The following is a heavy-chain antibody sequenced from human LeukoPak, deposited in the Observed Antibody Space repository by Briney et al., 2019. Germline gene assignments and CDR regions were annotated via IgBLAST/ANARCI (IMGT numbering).Heavy chain of an antibody. CDR3: ARQVWGDRYFDY. Sequence: GESLKISCKGSEYSFTNYWIGWVRQMPGKGLEWMGIIYPGDSETRYSPSFQGQVTFSADKSSSTAYLQWSSLKASDSAMYYCARQVWGDRYFDYWGQGTLVTVSS. J-gene: IGHJ4*02. CDR1: EYSFTNYW. CDR2: IYPGDSET. D-gene: IGHD2-21*01. V-gene: IGHV5-51*01.